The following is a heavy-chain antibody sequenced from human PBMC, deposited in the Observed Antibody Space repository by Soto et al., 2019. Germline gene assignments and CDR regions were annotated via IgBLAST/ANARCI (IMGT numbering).Heavy chain of an antibody. V-gene: IGHV5-51*01. CDR1: GYSFTSYW. D-gene: IGHD3-10*01. J-gene: IGHJ3*02. CDR3: ARQYYYGPGSYGFIDAFDI. Sequence: PGESLKVSCKGSGYSFTSYWSGWVRQMPGKGLEWMGIIYPGDSDTRYSPSFQGQVTISADKSISTAYLQWSSPKASDTAMYYCARQYYYGPGSYGFIDAFDIWGQGTMVTVSS. CDR2: IYPGDSDT.